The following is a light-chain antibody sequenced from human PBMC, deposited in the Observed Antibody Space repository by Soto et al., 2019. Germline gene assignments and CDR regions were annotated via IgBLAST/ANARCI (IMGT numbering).Light chain of an antibody. CDR1: SSDVGGYDF. J-gene: IGLJ1*01. Sequence: QSVLTQPASVSGSPGQSITISCTGTSSDVGGYDFVSWYQHHPGKAPRLMIYDVSHRPSGVSDRFSASKSGNTASLTISGLLAEDEADYYCSSYTRISTYVFGNGTKVT. CDR3: SSYTRISTYV. V-gene: IGLV2-14*03. CDR2: DVS.